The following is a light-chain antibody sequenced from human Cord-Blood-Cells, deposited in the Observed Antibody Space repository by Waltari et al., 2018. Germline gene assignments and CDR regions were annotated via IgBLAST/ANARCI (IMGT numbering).Light chain of an antibody. CDR3: HQYDNLPYT. Sequence: DIQMTQSPSSLSASVGDRVTITCQASQDISNYLNWYQQKPGKPPKLLIYDASNLETGVPSRFSGSGSGTDFTFTISSLQPEDIATYYCHQYDNLPYTFGQGTKLEIK. CDR2: DAS. J-gene: IGKJ2*01. CDR1: QDISNY. V-gene: IGKV1-33*01.